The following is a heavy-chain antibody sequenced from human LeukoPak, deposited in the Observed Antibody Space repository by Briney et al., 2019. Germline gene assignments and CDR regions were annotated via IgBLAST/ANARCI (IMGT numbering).Heavy chain of an antibody. V-gene: IGHV3-7*05. CDR2: IKQDGSEK. Sequence: GGSLRLSCAASGFTFSSYWMSWVRQAPGKGLEWVANIKQDGSEKYYVDSVKGRFTISRDSAKNSLYLQVNSLRAEDTAVYYCASTTISPVGGMDVRGQGTTVTVS. J-gene: IGHJ6*02. D-gene: IGHD2/OR15-2a*01. CDR3: ASTTISPVGGMDV. CDR1: GFTFSSYW.